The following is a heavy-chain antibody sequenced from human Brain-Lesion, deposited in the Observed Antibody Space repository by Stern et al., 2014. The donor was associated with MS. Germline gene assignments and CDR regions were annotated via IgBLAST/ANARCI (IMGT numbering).Heavy chain of an antibody. CDR1: GGSVSSNRYY. CDR3: GRAGLDDTFDV. Sequence: VQLVESGPGLVKPSETLSLTCSISGGSVSSNRYYWGWIRQPPGKGLEWIGIIYYSGATFYNPSLKSRFSIPMDTSKTQFSLSRSSVTAADTAVYYCGRAGLDDTFDVWGQGTMVTVSS. V-gene: IGHV4-39*01. CDR2: IYYSGAT. D-gene: IGHD3/OR15-3a*01. J-gene: IGHJ3*01.